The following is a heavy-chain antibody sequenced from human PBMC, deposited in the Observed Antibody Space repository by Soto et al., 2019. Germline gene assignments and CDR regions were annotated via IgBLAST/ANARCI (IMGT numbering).Heavy chain of an antibody. V-gene: IGHV4-34*01. CDR3: ARVERGTATTGVDAFDI. J-gene: IGHJ3*02. CDR2: MSHSGGT. CDR1: GGSVSGANYY. Sequence: QVQLQQWGAGLLKPSETLSLTCAVYGGSVSGANYYWSWIRQPPGKGLEWIGEMSHSGGTHFNPSLKSRVTLSVDTSTNQSSLKMSSVTAADTALYYCARVERGTATTGVDAFDIWGPGTMVTVSS. D-gene: IGHD1-1*01.